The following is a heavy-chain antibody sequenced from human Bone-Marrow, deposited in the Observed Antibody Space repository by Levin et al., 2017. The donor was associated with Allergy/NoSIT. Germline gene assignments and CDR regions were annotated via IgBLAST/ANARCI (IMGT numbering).Heavy chain of an antibody. J-gene: IGHJ6*03. CDR2: INPNSGGT. V-gene: IGHV1-2*02. CDR1: GYTFTGYY. CDR3: AREPHYGSGHYYYDYMDV. Sequence: ASVKVSCKASGYTFTGYYMHWVRQAPGQGLEWMGWINPNSGGTNYAQKFQGRVTMTRDTSISTAYMELSRLRSDDTAVYYCAREPHYGSGHYYYDYMDVWGKGTTVTVSS. D-gene: IGHD3-10*01.